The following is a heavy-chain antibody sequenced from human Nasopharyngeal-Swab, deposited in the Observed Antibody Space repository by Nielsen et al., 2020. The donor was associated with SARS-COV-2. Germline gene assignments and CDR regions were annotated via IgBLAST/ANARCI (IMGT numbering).Heavy chain of an antibody. CDR3: ARDFRQRWELLHYYYYYGMDV. V-gene: IGHV1-69*05. Sequence: SVKVSCKASGGTFSSYAISWVRQAPGQGLEWMGGIIPIFGTANYAQKFQGRVTITRDTSASTAYMELSSPRSEDTAVYYCARDFRQRWELLHYYYYYGMDVWGQGTTVTVSS. CDR2: IIPIFGTA. CDR1: GGTFSSYA. J-gene: IGHJ6*02. D-gene: IGHD1-26*01.